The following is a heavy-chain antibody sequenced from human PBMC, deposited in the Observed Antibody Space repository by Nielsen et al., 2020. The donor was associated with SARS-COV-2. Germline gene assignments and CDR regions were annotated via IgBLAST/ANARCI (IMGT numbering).Heavy chain of an antibody. CDR2: INPSGGST. CDR1: GYTFTSYY. J-gene: IGHJ6*02. Sequence: ASVKVSCKASGYTFTSYYMHWVRQAPAQGLEWMGIINPSGGSTSYAQKFQGRVTMTRDTFTSTVYMELSSLRSEDTAVYYCARGYSYGLYYYYYGMDVWGQGTTVTVSS. V-gene: IGHV1-46*01. D-gene: IGHD5-18*01. CDR3: ARGYSYGLYYYYYGMDV.